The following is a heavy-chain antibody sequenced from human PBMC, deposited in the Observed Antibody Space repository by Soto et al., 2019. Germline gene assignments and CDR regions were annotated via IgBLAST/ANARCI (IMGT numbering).Heavy chain of an antibody. Sequence: GGSLRLSCAASGFTFGDFTMNWVRQVPGKGLEWVSSISSSSSTMFYADSVKGRFTISRDNAKNSLYLQMNSLRAEDTAVYYCAKDLQFSGWLSAQTFDYWGQGTQVTVSS. CDR1: GFTFGDFT. CDR3: AKDLQFSGWLSAQTFDY. V-gene: IGHV3-48*01. CDR2: ISSSSSTM. D-gene: IGHD6-19*01. J-gene: IGHJ4*02.